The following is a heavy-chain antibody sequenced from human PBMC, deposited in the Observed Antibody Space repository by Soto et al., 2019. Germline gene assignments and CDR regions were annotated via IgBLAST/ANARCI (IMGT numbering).Heavy chain of an antibody. CDR1: GGSLSDYY. CDR3: ARGRDEYKLGNV. J-gene: IGHJ6*02. CDR2: IHPSGST. V-gene: IGHV4-34*01. D-gene: IGHD1-1*01. Sequence: QVQLQQWGAGLLKPSETLSLTCAVSGGSLSDYYWPWIRQSPGKGLEWIGEIHPSGSTYYNPSLRSRVTISADTSKNQFSLKLTSLTAADTAIYYCARGRDEYKLGNVWGHGTTVTVSS.